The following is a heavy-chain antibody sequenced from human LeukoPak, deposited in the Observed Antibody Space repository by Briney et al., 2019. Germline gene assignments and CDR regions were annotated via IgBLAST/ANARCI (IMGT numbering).Heavy chain of an antibody. D-gene: IGHD2-15*01. CDR1: GYTFTNFG. V-gene: IGHV1-18*01. CDR3: SRSGPGSCSGGSCYSNY. Sequence: ASVKVSCKASGYTFTNFGISWVRQAPGQGLEWMGWISAYNGDTNYAQKLQGRITMTTDTSTNTAYMEPRSLRSDDTAVYYCSRSGPGSCSGGSCYSNYWGQGTLVTVSS. J-gene: IGHJ4*02. CDR2: ISAYNGDT.